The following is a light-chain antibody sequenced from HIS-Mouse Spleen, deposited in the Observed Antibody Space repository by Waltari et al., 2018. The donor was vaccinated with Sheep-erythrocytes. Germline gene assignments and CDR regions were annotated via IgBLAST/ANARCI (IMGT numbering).Light chain of an antibody. CDR2: AVS. CDR3: SSYAGSNNYV. V-gene: IGLV2-8*01. CDR1: SSDVGGYNY. Sequence: QSALTQPPSASGSPGQSVTISCTGTSSDVGGYNYVYWYQQHPGKAPKLMIYAVSKRPSGVPDRFSGSKSGNTASLTVSGLQAEDEADYYCSSYAGSNNYVFGTGTKVTVL. J-gene: IGLJ1*01.